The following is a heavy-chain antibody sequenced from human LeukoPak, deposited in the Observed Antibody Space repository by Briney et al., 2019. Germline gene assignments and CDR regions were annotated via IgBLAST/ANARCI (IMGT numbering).Heavy chain of an antibody. CDR3: ARMLVYDAGGEAFDC. Sequence: GRSLRLSCAASGFTFSSYGMHWVRQAPGRGLEWVANIKVDGSEKYYVDSVKGRFTISRDNAKNSLYLQMNSLRVEDTAVYFCARMLVYDAGGEAFDCWGQGTQVTVSS. V-gene: IGHV3-7*01. CDR1: GFTFSSYG. CDR2: IKVDGSEK. D-gene: IGHD2-8*01. J-gene: IGHJ4*02.